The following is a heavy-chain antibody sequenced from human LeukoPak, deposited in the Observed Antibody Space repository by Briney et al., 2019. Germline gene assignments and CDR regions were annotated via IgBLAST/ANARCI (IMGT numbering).Heavy chain of an antibody. CDR1: GFTFSNYA. CDR3: TTGAGDYVWGSYRYFGH. Sequence: GGSLRLSCEASGFTFSNYAMHWVRQAPGKGLEWVAAISYDGSNKYYADPVKGRFTVSRGNSKNTLYLQMNSLRAEDTAVYYCTTGAGDYVWGSYRYFGHWGQGSLVTVSS. V-gene: IGHV3-30*14. D-gene: IGHD3-16*02. CDR2: ISYDGSNK. J-gene: IGHJ4*02.